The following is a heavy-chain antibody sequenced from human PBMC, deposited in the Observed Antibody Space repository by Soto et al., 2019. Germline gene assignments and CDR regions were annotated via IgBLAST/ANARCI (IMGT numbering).Heavy chain of an antibody. CDR1: GFTFSSFA. CDR3: AKRGGLAVAGYYFDY. V-gene: IGHV3-23*01. J-gene: IGHJ4*02. CDR2: ISGSGGST. Sequence: GGSLRLSCAASGFTFSSFAMSWVRQAPGKGLDWVSAISGSGGSTYSADSMKGRFTISRDNSKNTLYLQMNSLRAEDTAIYYCAKRGGLAVAGYYFDYWGQGTLVTVSS. D-gene: IGHD6-19*01.